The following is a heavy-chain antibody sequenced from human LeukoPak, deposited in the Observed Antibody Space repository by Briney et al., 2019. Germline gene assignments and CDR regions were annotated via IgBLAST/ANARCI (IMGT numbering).Heavy chain of an antibody. J-gene: IGHJ6*02. CDR2: ISYDGSNK. Sequence: GGSLRLSCAASGFTFSSYGMHWVRQAPGKGLEWVALISYDGSNKYYADSVKGRFTISRDNSKNTLYLQMNSLRAEDTAVYYCAKEAGSLTFYYGMDVWGQGTTVTVSS. V-gene: IGHV3-30*18. CDR1: GFTFSSYG. D-gene: IGHD3-9*01. CDR3: AKEAGSLTFYYGMDV.